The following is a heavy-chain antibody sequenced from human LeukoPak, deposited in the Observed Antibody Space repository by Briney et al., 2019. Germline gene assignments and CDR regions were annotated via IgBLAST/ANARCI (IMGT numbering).Heavy chain of an antibody. V-gene: IGHV1-46*01. Sequence: ASVKVSCKASGYTFTSYYIHWVRQTPGQGLEWMGIINPSGGSTNYAQDFQGRVTVTRDTSTSTVYMELSSLRSEDTAVYYCARRELAGSTAYFDYWGQGTLVTVSS. CDR2: INPSGGST. D-gene: IGHD1-7*01. CDR3: ARRELAGSTAYFDY. J-gene: IGHJ4*02. CDR1: GYTFTSYY.